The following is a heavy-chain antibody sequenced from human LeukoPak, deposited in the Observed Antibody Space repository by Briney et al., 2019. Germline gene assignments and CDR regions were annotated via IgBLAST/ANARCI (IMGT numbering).Heavy chain of an antibody. J-gene: IGHJ6*03. CDR2: INSDGSST. D-gene: IGHD1-26*01. CDR3: AGYGGSYPYYMDV. CDR1: GFAFSSYG. V-gene: IGHV3-74*01. Sequence: GGSLRLSCAASGFAFSSYGMSWVRQAPGKGLVWVSRINSDGSSTTYADSVRGRFTISRDNSKNTLYLQMNSLRAEDTAVYYCAGYGGSYPYYMDVWGKGTTVTISS.